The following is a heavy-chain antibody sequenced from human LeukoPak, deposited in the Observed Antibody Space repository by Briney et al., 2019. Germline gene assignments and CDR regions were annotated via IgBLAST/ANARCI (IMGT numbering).Heavy chain of an antibody. CDR3: ARDFRASPGALFAY. J-gene: IGHJ4*02. V-gene: IGHV4-39*07. Sequence: SETLSLTCTVSGGSISSSSYYWGWIRQPPGKGLEWIGSIYYSGNTYQNPSLKSRVTISVDTSKNQFSLKLSSVTAADTAVYYCARDFRASPGALFAYWGQGTLVTVSS. CDR2: IYYSGNT. CDR1: GGSISSSSYY. D-gene: IGHD3-10*01.